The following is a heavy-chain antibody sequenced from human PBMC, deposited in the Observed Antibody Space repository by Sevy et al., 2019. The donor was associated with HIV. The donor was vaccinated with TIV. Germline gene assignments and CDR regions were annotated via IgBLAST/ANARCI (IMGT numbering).Heavy chain of an antibody. CDR1: GFSVSSNY. Sequence: GGSLRLSCEASGFSVSSNYMACVRQAPGKGLEWVSVIYSGKSTDYRDSVNGRFTISRDSSKNTLYLQMDSLRAEDTAVYHCASDQSHTGWFDYWGQGSLVTVSS. D-gene: IGHD6-19*01. J-gene: IGHJ4*02. CDR2: IYSGKST. V-gene: IGHV3-53*01. CDR3: ASDQSHTGWFDY.